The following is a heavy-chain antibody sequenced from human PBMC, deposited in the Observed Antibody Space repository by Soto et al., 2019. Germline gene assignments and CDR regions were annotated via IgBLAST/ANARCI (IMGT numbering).Heavy chain of an antibody. CDR1: GGSISVYY. CDR3: ARGVGSSPPRY. Sequence: SSEPLSLTCTISGGSISVYYWSWVRQPPGHELEWIGYIYASGSPYYNPSLRSRVTISADTSKNQISLKLTSPTAADTAVYYCARGVGSSPPRYWGRGTLVTVSS. J-gene: IGHJ4*02. D-gene: IGHD1-26*01. V-gene: IGHV4-59*01. CDR2: IYASGSP.